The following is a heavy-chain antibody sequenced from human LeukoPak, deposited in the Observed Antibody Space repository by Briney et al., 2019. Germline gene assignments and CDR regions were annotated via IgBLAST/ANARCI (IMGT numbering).Heavy chain of an antibody. CDR3: ARDPLRSTWSTYNNAMDV. CDR1: GYSFTSYA. V-gene: IGHV1-18*04. J-gene: IGHJ6*02. CDR2: ISAYNGNT. D-gene: IGHD6-13*01. Sequence: ASVRVSCKASGYSFTSYAINWVRHAPGQGLEWMGWISAYNGNTDSAQKVQDRVTMTTDASTSTAYMELVSLTSDDTAVYYCARDPLRSTWSTYNNAMDVWGQGTTVTVS.